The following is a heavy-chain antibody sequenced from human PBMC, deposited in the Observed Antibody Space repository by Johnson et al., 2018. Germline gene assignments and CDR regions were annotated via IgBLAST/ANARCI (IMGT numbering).Heavy chain of an antibody. CDR3: AKDNGAYNSGYSGLSDYYYYTMDV. D-gene: IGHD5-18*01. V-gene: IGHV3-43*01. CDR2: MSWDGGSP. CDR1: GFTFDDYY. Sequence: VQLVQSGGVVAQPGGSLRLSCAASGFTFDDYYMHWVRQAPGKGLEWVSLMSWDGGSPYYADSVKGRFILSSANRKNTLYLQMKSLRIEDTTLYYCAKDNGAYNSGYSGLSDYYYYTMDVWGQGTTVTVSS. J-gene: IGHJ6*02.